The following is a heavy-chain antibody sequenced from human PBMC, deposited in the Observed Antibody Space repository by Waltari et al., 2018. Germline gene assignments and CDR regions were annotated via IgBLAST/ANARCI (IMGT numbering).Heavy chain of an antibody. V-gene: IGHV1-8*03. CDR1: GYTFTGYD. CDR2: QDPKSENT. CDR3: ARASWDHGSGSYSLDY. J-gene: IGHJ4*02. D-gene: IGHD3-10*01. Sequence: QVHLVQSGAEVKQPGASVKVSCKASGYTFTGYDINWVRQATGQGLEWMGGQDPKSENTGYAQKFQGKVTITRDTSISPAYMELSSLRSEDTAVYYCARASWDHGSGSYSLDYWGPGTLVTVSS.